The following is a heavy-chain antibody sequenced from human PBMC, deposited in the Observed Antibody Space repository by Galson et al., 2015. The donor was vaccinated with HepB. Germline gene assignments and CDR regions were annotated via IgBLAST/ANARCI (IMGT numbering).Heavy chain of an antibody. Sequence: SLRPSCAASGFTFSSYAMSWVRQAPGKGLEWVSAISGSGGSTYYADSVKGRFTISRDNSKNTLYLQMNSLRAEDTAVYYCAKELAYYYGMDVWGQGTTVTVSS. CDR3: AKELAYYYGMDV. J-gene: IGHJ6*02. CDR2: ISGSGGST. V-gene: IGHV3-23*01. D-gene: IGHD3-3*02. CDR1: GFTFSSYA.